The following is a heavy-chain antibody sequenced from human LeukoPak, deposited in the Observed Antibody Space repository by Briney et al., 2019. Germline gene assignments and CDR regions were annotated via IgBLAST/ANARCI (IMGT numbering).Heavy chain of an antibody. D-gene: IGHD3-22*01. CDR3: TMSRGAFDI. J-gene: IGHJ3*02. V-gene: IGHV4-34*01. CDR2: INHSGST. CDR1: GGSFSGYY. Sequence: PSETLSLTCVVYGGSFSGYYWSWIRQPPGKGLEWIGEINHSGSTNYNPSLRSRVTISVDTSKNQFSLKLSSVTAADTAVYYCTMSRGAFDIWGQGTMVTVSS.